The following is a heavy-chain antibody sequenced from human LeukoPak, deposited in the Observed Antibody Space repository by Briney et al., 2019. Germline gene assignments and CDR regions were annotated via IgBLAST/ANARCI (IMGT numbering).Heavy chain of an antibody. V-gene: IGHV3-74*01. D-gene: IGHD1-14*01. Sequence: PGGALRLSCAASGFTFSSYWMHWVRQVPGKGLVWVARINPGGSSITYADSVKGRSTISRDNAKNTLYLQMDSLRAEVTGVYYCARSNQADDYWGQGTLVTVSS. J-gene: IGHJ4*02. CDR1: GFTFSSYW. CDR3: ARSNQADDY. CDR2: INPGGSSI.